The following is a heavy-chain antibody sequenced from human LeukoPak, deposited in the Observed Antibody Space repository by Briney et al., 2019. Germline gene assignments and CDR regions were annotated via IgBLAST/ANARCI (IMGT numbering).Heavy chain of an antibody. J-gene: IGHJ6*02. CDR1: GGTFSSYA. V-gene: IGHV1-69*04. Sequence: GASVKVSCKASGGTFSSYAISWVRQAPGQGLEWMGRIIPILGIANYAQKFQGRVTITADKSTSTAYMELSSLRSEDTAVYYCASSGPRIVAAGPEAYYYYGMDVWGQGTTVTVSS. CDR3: ASSGPRIVAAGPEAYYYYGMDV. D-gene: IGHD6-13*01. CDR2: IIPILGIA.